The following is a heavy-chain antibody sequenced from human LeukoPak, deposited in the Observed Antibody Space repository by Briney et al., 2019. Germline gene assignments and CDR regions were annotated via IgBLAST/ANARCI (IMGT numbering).Heavy chain of an antibody. CDR2: IKQDGSEK. CDR3: ARRFTPYYYDSSGYYYFDY. Sequence: GGSLRLSCAASGFTFSSYWMSWVRQAPGKGLEWVANIKQDGSEKYYVDSVKGRFTISRDNAKNSLYLQMNSLRAEDTAVYYCARRFTPYYYDSSGYYYFDYWGQGTLVTVSS. V-gene: IGHV3-7*01. D-gene: IGHD3-22*01. CDR1: GFTFSSYW. J-gene: IGHJ4*02.